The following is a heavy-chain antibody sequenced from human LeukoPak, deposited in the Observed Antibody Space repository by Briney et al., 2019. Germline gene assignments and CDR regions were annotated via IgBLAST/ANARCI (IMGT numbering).Heavy chain of an antibody. D-gene: IGHD2-15*01. CDR3: ARYAFYCSGGSCQFYFFDY. CDR1: GYSFTSYW. V-gene: IGHV5-10-1*01. J-gene: IGHJ4*02. CDR2: IDPSDSYT. Sequence: GESLKISCKGSGYSFTSYWISWVRQMPGKGLEWMGRIDPSDSYTNSSPSFQGHVTISADKSISTAYLQWSSLKASDTAMYYCARYAFYCSGGSCQFYFFDYWGQGTLVTVSS.